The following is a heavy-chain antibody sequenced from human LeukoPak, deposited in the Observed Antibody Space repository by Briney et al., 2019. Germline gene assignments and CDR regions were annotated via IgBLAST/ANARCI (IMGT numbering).Heavy chain of an antibody. Sequence: GGTLRLSCAGSGFTFSTYWMSWVRQAPGKGLEWVGNINQDGSEKNFVDSVKGRFTISRDNAKNSLYLQLNRLRVEDTATYFWARSTQTTHYGDAFDLWGQGTLVAVSS. CDR3: ARSTQTTHYGDAFDL. V-gene: IGHV3-7*01. CDR2: INQDGSEK. CDR1: GFTFSTYW. D-gene: IGHD4-17*01. J-gene: IGHJ3*01.